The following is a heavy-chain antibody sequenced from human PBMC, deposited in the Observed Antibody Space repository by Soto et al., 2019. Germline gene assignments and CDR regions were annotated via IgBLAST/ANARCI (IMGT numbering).Heavy chain of an antibody. Sequence: QVQLVESGGGLVKPGGSLRLSCAASGFTFSDYYMSWIRQAPGKGLEWVSYISSSGSTIYYADCVKGRFTISRDNAKNSLYLQMNSLRAEDTAVYYCARDSTVAYYYYYYGMDVWGQGTTVTVSS. D-gene: IGHD4-17*01. CDR1: GFTFSDYY. J-gene: IGHJ6*02. V-gene: IGHV3-11*01. CDR3: ARDSTVAYYYYYYGMDV. CDR2: ISSSGSTI.